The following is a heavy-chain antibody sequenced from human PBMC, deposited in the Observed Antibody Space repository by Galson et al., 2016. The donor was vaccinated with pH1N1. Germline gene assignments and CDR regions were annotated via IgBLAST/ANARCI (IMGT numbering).Heavy chain of an antibody. V-gene: IGHV4-59*01. CDR3: ARGDYGDSLYWYFDV. D-gene: IGHD4-17*01. Sequence: SETLSLTCTISTGSISGYNWTWIRQPPGKGLEWIGYTYYGGSTNYNPSLKSRLTISIDTSKNQFSLKLSSLTAADTAVYYCARGDYGDSLYWYFDVWGGGTLVTVSS. CDR2: TYYGGST. CDR1: TGSISGYN. J-gene: IGHJ2*01.